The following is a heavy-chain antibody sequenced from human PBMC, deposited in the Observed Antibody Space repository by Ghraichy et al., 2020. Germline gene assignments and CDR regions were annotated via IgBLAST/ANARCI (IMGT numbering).Heavy chain of an antibody. CDR1: GFTLSDHY. CDR2: TRNKANSYTT. D-gene: IGHD3-10*01. V-gene: IGHV3-72*01. Sequence: GGSLRLSCAASGFTLSDHYMDWVRQAPGKGLEWVGRTRNKANSYTTEYAASVKGRFTISRDDSKSSLYLQMNSLKTEDTAVYYCARASISVVRGVTLYYFDYWGQGTLVTVYS. J-gene: IGHJ4*02. CDR3: ARASISVVRGVTLYYFDY.